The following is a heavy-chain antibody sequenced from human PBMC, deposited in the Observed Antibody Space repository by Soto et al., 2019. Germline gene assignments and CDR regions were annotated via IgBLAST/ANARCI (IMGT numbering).Heavy chain of an antibody. CDR2: IIPIFGTA. Sequence: SVKVSCKASGGTFSSYTISWVRQAPGQGLEWMGRIIPIFGTANYAQKFQGRVTITADESTSTAYMELSSLRSEDTAVYYCARDDSGPIDYYYGMDVWGQGTTVTVSS. J-gene: IGHJ6*02. CDR3: ARDDSGPIDYYYGMDV. D-gene: IGHD6-19*01. CDR1: GGTFSSYT. V-gene: IGHV1-69*13.